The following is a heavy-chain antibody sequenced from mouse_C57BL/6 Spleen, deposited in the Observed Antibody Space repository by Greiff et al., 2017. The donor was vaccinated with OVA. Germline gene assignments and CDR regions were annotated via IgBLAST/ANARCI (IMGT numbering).Heavy chain of an antibody. V-gene: IGHV1-9*01. CDR1: GYTFTGYW. D-gene: IGHD4-1*01. J-gene: IGHJ3*01. CDR3: ARRNWDVGAY. Sequence: QVQLKQSGAELMKPGASVKLSCKATGYTFTGYWIEWVKQRPGHGLEWIGEILPGSGSTNYNEKFKGKATFTADTSSNTAYMQLSSLTTEESAIYYCARRNWDVGAYWGQGTLVTVSA. CDR2: ILPGSGST.